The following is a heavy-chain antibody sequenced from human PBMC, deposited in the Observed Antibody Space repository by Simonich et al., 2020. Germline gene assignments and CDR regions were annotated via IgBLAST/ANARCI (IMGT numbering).Heavy chain of an antibody. Sequence: QLQLQESGPGLVKPSETLSLTCTVSGGFINSSSYYWGWIRQPPGKGLGWIGRIYYSGSTHYNPSLKSRVTISVDTSKNQFSLKLSSVTAADTAMYYCARHSGFAFDIWGQGTMVTVSS. J-gene: IGHJ3*02. CDR1: GGFINSSSYY. CDR3: ARHSGFAFDI. V-gene: IGHV4-39*01. CDR2: IYYSGST. D-gene: IGHD7-27*01.